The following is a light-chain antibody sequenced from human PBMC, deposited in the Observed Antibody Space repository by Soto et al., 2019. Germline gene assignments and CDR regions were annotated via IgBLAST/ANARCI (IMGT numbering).Light chain of an antibody. CDR3: QQGDSFPIT. CDR1: QGISSW. CDR2: AAS. V-gene: IGKV1-12*01. J-gene: IGKJ5*01. Sequence: DIHMTQSPSSVSASVGDRVTITCRASQGISSWLAWYQQKPGKAPKLLIYAASSLQGGVPSRFSGSGSGTYVARPISSLQPEDFATYYCQQGDSFPITFGQGTRLEIK.